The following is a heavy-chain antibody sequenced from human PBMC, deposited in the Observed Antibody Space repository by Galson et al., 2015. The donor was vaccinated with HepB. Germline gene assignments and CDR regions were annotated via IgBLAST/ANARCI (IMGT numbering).Heavy chain of an antibody. CDR1: GFTFSDYY. J-gene: IGHJ4*02. CDR3: ARENSGTYYGYFDY. CDR2: ISGTSSYI. D-gene: IGHD1-26*01. Sequence: SLRLSCAASGFTFSDYYMTWIRQAPGRGLEWVSYISGTSSYINYADPVRGRFTISRDNSKNTVSLQMNSLSPEATAVYYCARENSGTYYGYFDYWGQGTLVTVSS. V-gene: IGHV3-11*06.